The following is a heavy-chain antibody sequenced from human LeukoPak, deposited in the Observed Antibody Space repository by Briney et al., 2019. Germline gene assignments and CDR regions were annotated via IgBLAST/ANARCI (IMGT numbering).Heavy chain of an antibody. Sequence: PGGSLRLSCAASGFTFSTYSMNWVRQAPGKGLEWVSYITSSSRTIYYADSVKGRFTISRDNAKNSLYLQMNSLRAEDTAVYYCARDRSAVGPRYFDYWGQGTLVTVSS. V-gene: IGHV3-48*04. D-gene: IGHD6-19*01. CDR3: ARDRSAVGPRYFDY. J-gene: IGHJ4*02. CDR1: GFTFSTYS. CDR2: ITSSSRTI.